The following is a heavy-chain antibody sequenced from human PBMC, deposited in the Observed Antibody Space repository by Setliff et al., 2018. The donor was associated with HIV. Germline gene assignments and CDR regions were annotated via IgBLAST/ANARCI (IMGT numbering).Heavy chain of an antibody. J-gene: IGHJ4*02. CDR1: GYTFTDYG. V-gene: IGHV1-18*01. D-gene: IGHD2-21*01. CDR3: VRDLLGGYNVVRYFDY. Sequence: ASVKVSCKASGYTFTDYGISRVRQAPGQGFEWMGWISPYNGDTKYAQNLQGRVTMTTDTSTSTAYMDLRSLRSDDTAVYYCVRDLLGGYNVVRYFDYWGQGTLVTVSS. CDR2: ISPYNGDT.